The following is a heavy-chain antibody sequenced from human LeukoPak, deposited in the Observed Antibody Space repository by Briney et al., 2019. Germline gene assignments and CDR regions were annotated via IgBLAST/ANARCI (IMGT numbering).Heavy chain of an antibody. J-gene: IGHJ6*03. Sequence: GGSLRLSGSASGFTFSGYWMFWAGPAPGQGPEGVANINHGGSEKYYVDSVKGRFTISRDNAKNSLYLQMNSLRAEDTAVYYCARVTEDFWSGYWDYYYYYMDVWGKGTPVTVSS. D-gene: IGHD3-3*01. CDR1: GFTFSGYW. CDR2: INHGGSEK. V-gene: IGHV3-7*01. CDR3: ARVTEDFWSGYWDYYYYYMDV.